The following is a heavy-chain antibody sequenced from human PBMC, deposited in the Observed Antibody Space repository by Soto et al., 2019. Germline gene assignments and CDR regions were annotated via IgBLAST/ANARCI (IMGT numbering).Heavy chain of an antibody. Sequence: SQTLSLTCAISGDSVSSNIAAWNWIRQSPSRGLEWLGRTYYRSKWYNDYAVSVKSRITINPDTSKNQFSLQLNSVTPEDTAVYYCARSGDYSSSSNYYYGMDVWGQGTTVTVSS. CDR2: TYYRSKWYN. CDR3: ARSGDYSSSSNYYYGMDV. V-gene: IGHV6-1*01. J-gene: IGHJ6*02. CDR1: GDSVSSNIAA. D-gene: IGHD6-6*01.